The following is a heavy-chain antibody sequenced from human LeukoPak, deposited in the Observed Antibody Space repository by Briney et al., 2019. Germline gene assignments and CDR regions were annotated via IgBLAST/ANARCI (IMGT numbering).Heavy chain of an antibody. Sequence: ASVRVSCKASGYTFTSYGISWVRQAPGQGLEWMGWISAYNGNTSYAQKLQGRVTMTTDTSTSTAYMELRSLRSDDTAVYYCARDPDYVWGSYRYGDYWGQGTLVTVSS. CDR1: GYTFTSYG. CDR3: ARDPDYVWGSYRYGDY. D-gene: IGHD3-16*02. J-gene: IGHJ4*02. CDR2: ISAYNGNT. V-gene: IGHV1-18*01.